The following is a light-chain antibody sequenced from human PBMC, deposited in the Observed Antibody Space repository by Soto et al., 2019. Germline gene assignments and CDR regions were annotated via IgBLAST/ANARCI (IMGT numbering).Light chain of an antibody. J-gene: IGLJ1*01. CDR1: SSDIGAYDY. V-gene: IGLV2-14*01. Sequence: QSALTQPASVSGSPGQSITISCTGTSSDIGAYDYVSWYQQHPGKAPQLMIYDVSHRPSGISDRFSGSKSGSTASLTISGLQADDEAHYYCSSYTSSSPRYVFGIGTKVTLL. CDR2: DVS. CDR3: SSYTSSSPRYV.